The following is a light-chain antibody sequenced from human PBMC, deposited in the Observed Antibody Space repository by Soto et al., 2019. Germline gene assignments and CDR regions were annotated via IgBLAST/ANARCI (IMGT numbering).Light chain of an antibody. J-gene: IGKJ1*01. CDR1: QSVRSS. CDR3: QLRRDWPPWT. V-gene: IGKV3-11*01. Sequence: EIVLTQSPATLSLSLGERATLSCRASQSVRSSLAWYQQKPGQAPRLLIYDTSNRATGIPARFSGRGSGADFTLTISSLEPEDFAVYYCQLRRDWPPWTFGQGTKVEV. CDR2: DTS.